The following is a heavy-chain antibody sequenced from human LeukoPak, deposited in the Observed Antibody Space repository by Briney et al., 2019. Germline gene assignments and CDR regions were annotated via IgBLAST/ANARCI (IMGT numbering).Heavy chain of an antibody. CDR3: ARVRNYDFWSGSPPDAFDI. CDR2: INHSGST. V-gene: IGHV4-34*10. CDR1: GGSFSGYY. J-gene: IGHJ3*02. Sequence: SETLSLTCAVYGGSFSGYYWSWIRQPPGKGLEWIGEINHSGSTNYNPSLKSRITISVDTSKNQFSLKLSSVTAADTAVYYCARVRNYDFWSGSPPDAFDIWGQGTMVTVSS. D-gene: IGHD3-3*01.